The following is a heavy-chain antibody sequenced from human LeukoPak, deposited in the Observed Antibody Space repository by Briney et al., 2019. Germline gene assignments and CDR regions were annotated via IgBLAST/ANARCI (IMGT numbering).Heavy chain of an antibody. Sequence: GGSLRLSCAASGFTFEDHTMQWVRQAPGKGLEWVSLINWDGTITYYADPVRGRFIISRDNTKNSLYLQMNSLRPEDTALYHCAKDMWEHYDILTRPFDNAFDMWGQGTMVTVSS. CDR2: INWDGTIT. CDR3: AKDMWEHYDILTRPFDNAFDM. J-gene: IGHJ3*02. D-gene: IGHD3-9*01. CDR1: GFTFEDHT. V-gene: IGHV3-43*01.